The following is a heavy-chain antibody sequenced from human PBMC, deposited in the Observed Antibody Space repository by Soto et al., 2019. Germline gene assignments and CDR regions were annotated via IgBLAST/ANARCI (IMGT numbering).Heavy chain of an antibody. D-gene: IGHD5-12*01. CDR1: GYTFTSYG. Sequence: ASVKVSCKASGYTFTSYGISWVRQAPGQGLEWMGWISAYNGNTNYAQKLQGRVTMTTDTSTSTAYMELRSLRSDDTAVYYCARDTSDYDLYTRTDAFAIWGQGTMVTVSS. CDR2: ISAYNGNT. J-gene: IGHJ3*02. V-gene: IGHV1-18*01. CDR3: ARDTSDYDLYTRTDAFAI.